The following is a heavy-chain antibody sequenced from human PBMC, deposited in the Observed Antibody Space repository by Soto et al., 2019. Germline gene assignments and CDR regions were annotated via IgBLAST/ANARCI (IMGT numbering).Heavy chain of an antibody. CDR1: GGSMNSGGYC. CDR2: ISYGGTT. J-gene: IGHJ4*02. V-gene: IGHV4-31*03. D-gene: IGHD2-15*01. CDR3: SRGILV. Sequence: QVQLQESGPGLVKPSQTLSLTCTVSGGSMNSGGYCWNWIRQHPGEGLEWIGCISYGGTTSYNPSLKSRLTISVYTSKNQFSLMLNSVPAADTAVYYCSRGILVWGQGTLITVSS.